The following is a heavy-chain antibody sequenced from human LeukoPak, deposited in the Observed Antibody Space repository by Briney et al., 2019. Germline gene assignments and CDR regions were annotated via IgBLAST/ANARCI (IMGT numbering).Heavy chain of an antibody. CDR1: GYTFTSYG. CDR2: ISAYNGNT. V-gene: IGHV1-18*01. CDR3: ATGRNDYDAFDI. Sequence: ASVKVSCKASGYTFTSYGISWVRQAPGQGLEWMGWISAYNGNTNYAQKLQGRVTMTTDTSTSTAYMELRSLRSDDTAVYYCATGRNDYDAFDIWAKGQWSPSLQ. J-gene: IGHJ3*02. D-gene: IGHD4-11*01.